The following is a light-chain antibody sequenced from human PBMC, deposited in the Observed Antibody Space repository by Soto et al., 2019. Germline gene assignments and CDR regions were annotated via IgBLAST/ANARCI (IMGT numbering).Light chain of an antibody. CDR1: QSISNA. Sequence: DIQMTQSPSSLSASVGDRVTITCRASQSISNALNWYQQKPGKAPKVLIYAASSLQSVVPSRFSGSASGTNFTLTISSLQTEDFATYSCQQSYSTPLTFGGGTKVEIK. V-gene: IGKV1-39*01. CDR2: AAS. J-gene: IGKJ4*01. CDR3: QQSYSTPLT.